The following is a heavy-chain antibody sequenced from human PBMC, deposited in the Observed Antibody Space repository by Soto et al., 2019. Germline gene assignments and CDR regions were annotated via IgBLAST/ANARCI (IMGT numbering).Heavy chain of an antibody. Sequence: QVQLVQSGAEVKKPGSSVKVSCKASGGTFSSYAISWVRQAPGQGLEWMGGIIPISETTNYAQKFQGRVTITADESKSTAYMGLRSLRSEATAVYYCARSQGSSTSLEIYYYYYSGMDVWGQGTTVTVSS. J-gene: IGHJ6*02. CDR3: ARSQGSSTSLEIYYYYYSGMDV. D-gene: IGHD2-2*01. CDR1: GGTFSSYA. CDR2: IIPISETT. V-gene: IGHV1-69*01.